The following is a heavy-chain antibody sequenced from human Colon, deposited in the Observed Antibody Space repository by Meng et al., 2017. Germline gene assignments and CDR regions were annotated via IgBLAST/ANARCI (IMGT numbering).Heavy chain of an antibody. Sequence: ASVKVSCKASGYTFTSYAMNWVRQAPGQGLEWMGWINTNTGNPTYAQGFTGRFVFSLDTSVSTAYLQISSLQAEDTAVYYCAREREDIVVVPAAMWGYYYYGMDVWGQGTTVTVSS. CDR2: INTNTGNP. V-gene: IGHV7-4-1*02. J-gene: IGHJ6*02. CDR3: AREREDIVVVPAAMWGYYYYGMDV. D-gene: IGHD2-2*01. CDR1: GYTFTSYA.